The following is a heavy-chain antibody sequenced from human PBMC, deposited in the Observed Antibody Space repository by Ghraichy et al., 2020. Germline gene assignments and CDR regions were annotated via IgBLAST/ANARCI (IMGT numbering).Heavy chain of an antibody. V-gene: IGHV4-4*02. CDR2: VYHSGTT. D-gene: IGHD1-7*01. J-gene: IGHJ5*01. Sequence: SETLYLTCAVSGGSIISSSWWSWVRQSPGKGLEWIAEVYHSGTTRYNPSLKSRATISIDTSKNLFSLNLTSVRAADSAIYYCATGGGTWFDSWGQGTLVIVSS. CDR1: GGSIISSSW. CDR3: ATGGGTWFDS.